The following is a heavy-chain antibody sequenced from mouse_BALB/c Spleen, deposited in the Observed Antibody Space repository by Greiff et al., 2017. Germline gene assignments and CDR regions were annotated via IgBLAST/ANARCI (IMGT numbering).Heavy chain of an antibody. D-gene: IGHD2-14*01. CDR3: ARNYRYDDRFAY. Sequence: EVQLQQSGPELVKPGASVKISCKASGYTFTDYNMHWVKQSHGKSLEWIGYIYPYNGGTGYNQKFKSKATLTVDNSSSTAYMELRSLTSEDSAVYYCARNYRYDDRFAYWGQGTLVTVSA. CDR2: IYPYNGGT. J-gene: IGHJ3*01. V-gene: IGHV1S29*02. CDR1: GYTFTDYN.